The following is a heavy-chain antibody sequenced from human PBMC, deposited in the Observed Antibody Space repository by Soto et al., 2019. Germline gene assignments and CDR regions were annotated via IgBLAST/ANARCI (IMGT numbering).Heavy chain of an antibody. CDR1: GGYFSGYC. Sequence: SETLSLTSAVYGGYFSGYCWSWIRQPPGKGLEWIGEINHSGSTNYNPSLKSRVTISVDTSKNQFSLKLSSVTAADTAVYYCARGYTVTTKDYYYYMDVWGKGTTVTVSS. D-gene: IGHD4-17*01. J-gene: IGHJ6*03. CDR2: INHSGST. V-gene: IGHV4-34*01. CDR3: ARGYTVTTKDYYYYMDV.